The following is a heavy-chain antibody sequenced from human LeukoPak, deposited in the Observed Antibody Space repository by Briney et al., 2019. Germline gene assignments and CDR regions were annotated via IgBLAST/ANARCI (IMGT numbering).Heavy chain of an antibody. V-gene: IGHV4-39*07. D-gene: IGHD6-13*01. CDR1: GGSISSSSYY. Sequence: SETLSLTCTVSGGSISSSSYYWGWSRQSPGKGLEWIGSIYYSGSTYYNPSLKSRVTISVDTSKNQFSLKLSSVTAADTAVYYCARVNYSSSWYVSYWGQGTLVTVSS. J-gene: IGHJ4*02. CDR2: IYYSGST. CDR3: ARVNYSSSWYVSY.